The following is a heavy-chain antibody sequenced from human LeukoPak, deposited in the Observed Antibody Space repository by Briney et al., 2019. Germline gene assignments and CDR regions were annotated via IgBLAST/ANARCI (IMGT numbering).Heavy chain of an antibody. D-gene: IGHD3-10*02. Sequence: GGSLRLSCAASGFTFSSYEMNWDRQAPGKGLEWVSYISSSGSTIYYADSVKGRFTISRDNAKNSLYLQMNSLRAEDTAVYYCAELGITMIGGVWGKGTTVTISS. CDR1: GFTFSSYE. CDR3: AELGITMIGGV. V-gene: IGHV3-48*03. CDR2: ISSSGSTI. J-gene: IGHJ6*04.